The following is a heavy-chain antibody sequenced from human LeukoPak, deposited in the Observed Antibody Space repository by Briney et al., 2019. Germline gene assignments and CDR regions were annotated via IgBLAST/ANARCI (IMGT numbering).Heavy chain of an antibody. CDR2: IWYDGSNK. J-gene: IGHJ6*02. D-gene: IGHD3-16*02. V-gene: IGHV3-33*08. Sequence: GGSLRLSCSASGFTFSHFAMSWVRQAPGKGLEWVAVIWYDGSNKYYADSVKGRFTISRDNSKNTLYLQMNSLRAEDTAVYYCARRYDYVWGSHLNGMDVWGQGTMVTVSS. CDR1: GFTFSHFA. CDR3: ARRYDYVWGSHLNGMDV.